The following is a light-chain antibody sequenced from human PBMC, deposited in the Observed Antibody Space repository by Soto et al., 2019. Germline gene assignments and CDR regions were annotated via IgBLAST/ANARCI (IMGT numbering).Light chain of an antibody. CDR2: DAS. CDR1: QSVTTY. J-gene: IGKJ4*01. Sequence: LSPGERATLSCRASQSVTTYLAWYQQKPGQAPRLLIYDASNRATGIPARFSGSGSGTDFNLTISSLEPEDFAVYYCHQRTNWPLTFGGGTKVEIK. V-gene: IGKV3-11*01. CDR3: HQRTNWPLT.